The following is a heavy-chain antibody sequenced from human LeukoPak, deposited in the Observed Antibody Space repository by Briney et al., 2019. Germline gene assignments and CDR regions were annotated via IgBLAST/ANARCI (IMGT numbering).Heavy chain of an antibody. CDR3: ARDRGYCSGGSCYPRWFDP. J-gene: IGHJ5*02. CDR1: GYTFTSYY. V-gene: IGHV1-46*01. CDR2: INPSGGST. D-gene: IGHD2-15*01. Sequence: ASVKVSCKASGYTFTSYYMHWVRQAPGQGLEWMGIINPSGGSTSYAQKFQGRVTMTRDMSTSTVYMELSSLRSEDTAVYYCARDRGYCSGGSCYPRWFDPWGQGTLVTVSS.